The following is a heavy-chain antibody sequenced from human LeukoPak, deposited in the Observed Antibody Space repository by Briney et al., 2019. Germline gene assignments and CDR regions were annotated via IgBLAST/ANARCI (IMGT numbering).Heavy chain of an antibody. Sequence: GGSLRLSCAASGFTFDDYAMHWVRQAPGKGLECVSLISGDGGSTYYADSVKGRFTISRDNSKNSLYLQMNSLRTEDTALYYCAKDIGYGVGRDAFDIWGQGTMVTVSS. D-gene: IGHD4-17*01. CDR3: AKDIGYGVGRDAFDI. J-gene: IGHJ3*02. CDR1: GFTFDDYA. V-gene: IGHV3-43*02. CDR2: ISGDGGST.